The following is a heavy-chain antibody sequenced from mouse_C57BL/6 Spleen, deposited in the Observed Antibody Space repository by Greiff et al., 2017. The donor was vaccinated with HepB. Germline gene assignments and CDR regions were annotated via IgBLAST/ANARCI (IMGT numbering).Heavy chain of an antibody. CDR1: GYSFTGYY. CDR2: INPSTGGT. J-gene: IGHJ3*01. Sequence: EVKLRESGPELVKPGASVKISCKASGYSFTGYYMNWVKQSPEKSLEWIGEINPSTGGTTYNQKFKAKATLTVDKSSSTAYMQLKSLTSEDSAVYYCARPLTYWGQGTLVTVSA. CDR3: ARPLTY. V-gene: IGHV1-42*01.